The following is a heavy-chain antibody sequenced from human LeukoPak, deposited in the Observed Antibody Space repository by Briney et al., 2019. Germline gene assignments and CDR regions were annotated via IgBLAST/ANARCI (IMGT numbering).Heavy chain of an antibody. CDR1: GYTFTSYA. J-gene: IGHJ4*02. CDR3: GRGGYSGYVRVGEGDDQGY. CDR2: INTNTGNP. Sequence: GASVKVSCKASGYTFTSYAMNWVRQAPGQGLEWMGWINTNTGNPTYAQGFTGRFVFSLDTSVSTAYLQISSLKAEDTAVYYCGRGGYSGYVRVGEGDDQGYWGQGTLVTVSS. V-gene: IGHV7-4-1*02. D-gene: IGHD5-12*01.